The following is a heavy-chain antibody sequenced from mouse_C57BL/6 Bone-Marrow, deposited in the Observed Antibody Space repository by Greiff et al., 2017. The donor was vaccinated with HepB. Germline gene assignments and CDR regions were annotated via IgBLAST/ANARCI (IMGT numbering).Heavy chain of an antibody. J-gene: IGHJ2*01. CDR3: ARPLLRYRLDY. V-gene: IGHV1-55*01. Sequence: QVQLKQPGAELVKPGASVKMSCKASGYTFTSYWITWVKQRPGQGLEWIGDIYPGSGSTNYNEKFKSKATLTVDTSSSTAYMQLSSLTSEDSAVYYCARPLLRYRLDYWGQGTTLTVSS. CDR1: GYTFTSYW. CDR2: IYPGSGST. D-gene: IGHD1-1*01.